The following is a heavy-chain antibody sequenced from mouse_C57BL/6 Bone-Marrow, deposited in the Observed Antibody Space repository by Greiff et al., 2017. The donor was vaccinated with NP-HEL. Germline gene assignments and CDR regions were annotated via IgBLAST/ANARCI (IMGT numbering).Heavy chain of an antibody. CDR3: TRDHTYYDYDGARDY. D-gene: IGHD2-4*01. CDR1: GFTFSSYA. J-gene: IGHJ4*01. CDR2: ISRGGDYI. V-gene: IGHV5-9-1*02. Sequence: EVHLVESGAGLVKPGGSLKLSCAASGFTFSSYAMSWVRQTPEKRLEWVAYISRGGDYIYYADTVKGRFTISRDNARNNLYMQMSSLKSEDTAMYDCTRDHTYYDYDGARDYWGRGTAVTVSS.